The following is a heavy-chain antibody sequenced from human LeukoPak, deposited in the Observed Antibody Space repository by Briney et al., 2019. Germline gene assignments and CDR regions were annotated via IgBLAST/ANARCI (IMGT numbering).Heavy chain of an antibody. Sequence: GRSLRFSCAASGFTFSSYGMHWVRQAPGKGLEGVAVIWYDGSNKYYADSVKGRFTISRDNSKNTLYLQMNSLRAEDTAVYYCAGARRGYSYGHLDYWGQGTLVTVSS. CDR1: GFTFSSYG. D-gene: IGHD5-18*01. J-gene: IGHJ4*02. V-gene: IGHV3-33*01. CDR2: IWYDGSNK. CDR3: AGARRGYSYGHLDY.